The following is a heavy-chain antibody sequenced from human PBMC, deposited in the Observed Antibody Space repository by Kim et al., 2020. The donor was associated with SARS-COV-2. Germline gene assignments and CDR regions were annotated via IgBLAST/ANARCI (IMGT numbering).Heavy chain of an antibody. Sequence: SETLSLTCAVYGGSFSGYYWSWIRQPPGKGLEWIGEINHSGSTNYNPSLKSRVTISVDTSKNQFSLKLSSVTAADTAVYYCARGFILRYFVYYYYGMDVWGQGTTVTVSS. J-gene: IGHJ6*02. CDR2: INHSGST. V-gene: IGHV4-34*01. CDR1: GGSFSGYY. CDR3: ARGFILRYFVYYYYGMDV. D-gene: IGHD3-9*01.